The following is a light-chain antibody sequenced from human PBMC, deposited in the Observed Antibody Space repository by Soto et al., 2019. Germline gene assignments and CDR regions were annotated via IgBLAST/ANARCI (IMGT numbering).Light chain of an antibody. J-gene: IGKJ1*01. V-gene: IGKV3-15*01. CDR1: QSISDT. CDR2: AAS. Sequence: ETVMTQSPATLSVSPGGRATLSCRASQSISDTLAWYQQKPGQAPRLLIHAASTRATGFPARFSGSGSGTDFTLTISSLQSEDFAVYYCQQYNNWPWTFGHGTKVYIK. CDR3: QQYNNWPWT.